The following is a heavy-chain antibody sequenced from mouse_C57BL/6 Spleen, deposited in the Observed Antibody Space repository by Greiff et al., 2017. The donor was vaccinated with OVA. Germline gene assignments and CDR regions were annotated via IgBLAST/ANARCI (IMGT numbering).Heavy chain of an antibody. CDR2: INPGSGGT. V-gene: IGHV1-54*01. CDR1: GYAFTNYL. CDR3: ARERGYFDY. J-gene: IGHJ2*01. Sequence: QVQLQQSGAELVRPGTSVKVSCKASGYAFTNYLIEWVKQRPGQGLEWIGVINPGSGGTNYNEKFKGKATLTADKSSSTAYMQLSSLTSEDSAVYFCARERGYFDYWGQGTTLTVSS.